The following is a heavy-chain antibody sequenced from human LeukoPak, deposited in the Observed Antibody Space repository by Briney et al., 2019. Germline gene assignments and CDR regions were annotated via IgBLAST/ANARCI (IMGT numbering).Heavy chain of an antibody. V-gene: IGHV3-9*01. CDR3: AKSVVTEGRFDP. J-gene: IGHJ5*02. CDR2: ISWNSGSI. CDR1: GFTFDDYA. D-gene: IGHD2-21*02. Sequence: PGRSLRLSCAASGFTFDDYAMHWVRQAPGKGLEWVSGISWNSGSIGYADSVKGRFTISRDNAKNSLYLQMNSLRAEDTALYYCAKSVVTEGRFDPWGQGTLVTVSS.